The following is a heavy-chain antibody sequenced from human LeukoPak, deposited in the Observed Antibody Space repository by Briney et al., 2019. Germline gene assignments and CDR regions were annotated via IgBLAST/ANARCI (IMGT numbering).Heavy chain of an antibody. CDR1: GYTFTSYG. Sequence: ASVKVSCKSSGYTFTSYGISWVRQAPGQGLEWMGWVSAYNGNTNYAQKLQGRVTMTTDTSTSTAYMELRSLRSDDTAVYYCAREYYDSSGYYSFFDYWGQGTLATVSS. CDR2: VSAYNGNT. D-gene: IGHD3-22*01. V-gene: IGHV1-18*01. CDR3: AREYYDSSGYYSFFDY. J-gene: IGHJ4*02.